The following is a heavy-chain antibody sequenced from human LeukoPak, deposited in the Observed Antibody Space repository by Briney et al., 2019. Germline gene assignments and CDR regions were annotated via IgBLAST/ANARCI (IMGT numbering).Heavy chain of an antibody. D-gene: IGHD4-17*01. Sequence: SETLSLTCAVYGGSFSGYYWSWIRQPPGKGLEWIGEINHSGSTNYNPSLKSRVTISVDTSKNQFSLKLSSVTAADTAVYYCARVCGDYYFDYWGQGTLVTVSS. J-gene: IGHJ4*02. CDR1: GGSFSGYY. V-gene: IGHV4-34*01. CDR2: INHSGST. CDR3: ARVCGDYYFDY.